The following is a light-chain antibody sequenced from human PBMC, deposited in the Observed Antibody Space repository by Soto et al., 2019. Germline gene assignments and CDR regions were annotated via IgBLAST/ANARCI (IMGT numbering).Light chain of an antibody. Sequence: QSVLTQPDSVSGSPGQSITISCTGTSSDVGYYNYVSWYQQYPGKAPKLMIYDVSNRPSGVSNRFSGSKSGNTASLTISGLQAEDEADYYCSSFTTSSTWVFGGGTKVTVL. V-gene: IGLV2-14*01. J-gene: IGLJ3*02. CDR3: SSFTTSSTWV. CDR2: DVS. CDR1: SSDVGYYNY.